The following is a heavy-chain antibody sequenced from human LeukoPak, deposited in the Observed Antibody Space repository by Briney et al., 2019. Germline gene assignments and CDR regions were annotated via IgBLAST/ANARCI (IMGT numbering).Heavy chain of an antibody. CDR2: ISYNGGSQ. CDR3: AKGSNFDY. V-gene: IGHV3-30*18. J-gene: IGHJ4*02. CDR1: GFTFWNYG. Sequence: PGGSLRLSCEASGFTFWNYGVHWVRQAPGKGLEWVSLISYNGGSQYYADSVKGRFTISRDNSKNTLYLQMNSLRAEDTAVYYCAKGSNFDYWGQGTLVTVSS.